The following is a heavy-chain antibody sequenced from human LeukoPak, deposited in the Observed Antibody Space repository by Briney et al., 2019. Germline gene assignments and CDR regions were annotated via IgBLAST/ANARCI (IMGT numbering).Heavy chain of an antibody. V-gene: IGHV4-4*07. J-gene: IGHJ4*02. CDR2: IYTSGST. CDR1: GGSISSYY. CDR3: ARAPYYYDSSGYYYFDY. D-gene: IGHD3-22*01. Sequence: SETLSLTCTVSGGSISSYYWSWIRQPAGKGLGWIGRIYTSGSTNYNPSLKSRVTMSVDTSKNQFSLKLSSVTAADTAVYYCARAPYYYDSSGYYYFDYWGQGTLVTVSS.